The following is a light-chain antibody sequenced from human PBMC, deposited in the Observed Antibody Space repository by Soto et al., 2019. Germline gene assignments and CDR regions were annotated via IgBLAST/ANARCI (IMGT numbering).Light chain of an antibody. CDR1: SSDVGGYNS. Sequence: QSVLTQPASVSGSPGQSITISCTGTSSDVGGYNSVSWYQQHPGKAPKLMIYEVSNRPSGVSNRFSASKSGNTASLTISGLQAEDEADYYCTSYTSSSTPYVFGTGTKLTVL. CDR3: TSYTSSSTPYV. CDR2: EVS. J-gene: IGLJ1*01. V-gene: IGLV2-14*01.